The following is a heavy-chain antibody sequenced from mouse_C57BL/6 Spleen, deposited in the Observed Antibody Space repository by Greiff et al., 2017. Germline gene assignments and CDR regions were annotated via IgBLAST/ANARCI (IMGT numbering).Heavy chain of an antibody. Sequence: QVQLKQSGAELVRPGASVTLSCKASGYTFTDYEMHWVQQTPVHGLEWLGAIDPETGGTAYNQKFKGKAILTADKSSSPAYMGLRSLTSEDSAVYYCFLFVTTLVAGNYWGQGTSLTVSS. CDR1: GYTFTDYE. D-gene: IGHD1-1*01. V-gene: IGHV1-15*01. J-gene: IGHJ2*02. CDR3: FLFVTTLVAGNY. CDR2: IDPETGGT.